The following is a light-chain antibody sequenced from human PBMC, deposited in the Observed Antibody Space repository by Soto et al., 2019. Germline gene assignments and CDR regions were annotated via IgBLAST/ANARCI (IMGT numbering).Light chain of an antibody. J-gene: IGKJ2*01. CDR1: QSVSSSS. V-gene: IGKV3-20*01. Sequence: EIVVTQSPGTLSLSPGERATLSCRASQSVSSSSLAWYQHKPGQAPRLLIYDAFSRATDIPDRFSGSGSGTDFTLTISRLEPEDFAVYYCQHYGSSPPKYTFGQGTKLEI. CDR3: QHYGSSPPKYT. CDR2: DAF.